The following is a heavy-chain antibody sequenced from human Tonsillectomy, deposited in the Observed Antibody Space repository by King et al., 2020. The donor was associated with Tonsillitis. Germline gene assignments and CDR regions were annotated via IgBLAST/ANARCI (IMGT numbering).Heavy chain of an antibody. CDR2: IKSKTDGGTT. J-gene: IGHJ4*02. CDR1: GFTFSNAW. Sequence: VQLVESGGGLVKPGGSLRLSCAASGFTFSNAWMSWVRQAPGKGLEWVGRIKSKTDGGTTDYAAPVKGRFTISRDDSKNTLYLQMNSLKTEDTAVYYCTTEGVDTAMVTDYWGQGTLVTVSS. V-gene: IGHV3-15*01. CDR3: TTEGVDTAMVTDY. D-gene: IGHD5-18*01.